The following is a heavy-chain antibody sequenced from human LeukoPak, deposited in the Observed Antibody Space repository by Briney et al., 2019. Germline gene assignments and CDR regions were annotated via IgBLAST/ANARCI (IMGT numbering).Heavy chain of an antibody. J-gene: IGHJ4*02. Sequence: PGGSLRLSCAASGFTFSSYSMNWVRQAPGKGLEWVSYISSSSSTIYYADSVKGRFTISRDNSKNTLYLQMNSLRAEDTAVYYCARDRQRQHLGYWGQGTLVTVSS. CDR1: GFTFSSYS. CDR2: ISSSSSTI. CDR3: ARDRQRQHLGY. D-gene: IGHD6-13*01. V-gene: IGHV3-48*01.